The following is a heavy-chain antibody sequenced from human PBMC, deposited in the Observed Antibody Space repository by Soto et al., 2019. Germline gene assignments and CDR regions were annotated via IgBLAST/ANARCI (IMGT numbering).Heavy chain of an antibody. CDR1: GGSINNYF. V-gene: IGHV4-59*08. J-gene: IGHJ4*02. CDR3: ARQRGSSGWYALDY. D-gene: IGHD6-19*01. CDR2: IYYSGST. Sequence: QVQLQESGPGLVKPSETLSLTCTVSGGSINNYFWSWIRQPPGKGLESIGYIYYSGSTNYNPSLRSRVTISVDTSKNQFSLKLTSVTAADTALYYCARQRGSSGWYALDYWGQGTLVTVSS.